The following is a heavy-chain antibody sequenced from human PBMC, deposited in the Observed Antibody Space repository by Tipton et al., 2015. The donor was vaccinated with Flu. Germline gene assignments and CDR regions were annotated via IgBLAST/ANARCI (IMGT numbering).Heavy chain of an antibody. D-gene: IGHD3-3*01. J-gene: IGHJ4*02. CDR1: GYTFTGYY. CDR2: INPNSGGT. CDR3: AMAYYDFWSGYSLGY. V-gene: IGHV1-2*02. Sequence: QLVQSGAEVKKPGASVKVSCKASGYTFTGYYMHWVRQAPGQGLEWMGWINPNSGGTNYAQKFQGRVTMTRDTSISTAYMELSRLRSDDTAVYYCAMAYYDFWSGYSLGYWGQGTLVTVSS.